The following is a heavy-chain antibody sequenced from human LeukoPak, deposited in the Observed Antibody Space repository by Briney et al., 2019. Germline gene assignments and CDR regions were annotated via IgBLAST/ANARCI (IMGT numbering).Heavy chain of an antibody. Sequence: SSVTVSCKASGYTFTGYYMHWVRQAPGQGLEWMGWINPNSGGTNYAHKFQGRVTMTRDTSISTAYMELSRLRSDDTAVYYCARDRQYYYGSGGFRLDPWGQGTLVTVSS. CDR2: INPNSGGT. J-gene: IGHJ5*02. CDR1: GYTFTGYY. CDR3: ARDRQYYYGSGGFRLDP. D-gene: IGHD3-10*01. V-gene: IGHV1-2*02.